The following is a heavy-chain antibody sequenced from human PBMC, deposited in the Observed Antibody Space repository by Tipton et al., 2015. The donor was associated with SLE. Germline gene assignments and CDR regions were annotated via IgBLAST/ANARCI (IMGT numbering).Heavy chain of an antibody. CDR2: IYTGGNT. D-gene: IGHD2-2*01. CDR1: GGSISSYY. J-gene: IGHJ4*02. CDR3: VVCSPASCAYFDY. Sequence: TLSLTCTVSGGSISSYYWGWIRQPAGKGLEWIGRIYTGGNTKYNPSLESRVTLSVDASKDQFSLKLSSVTAADRAVYYCVVCSPASCAYFDYWGQGRLVTVSS. V-gene: IGHV4-4*07.